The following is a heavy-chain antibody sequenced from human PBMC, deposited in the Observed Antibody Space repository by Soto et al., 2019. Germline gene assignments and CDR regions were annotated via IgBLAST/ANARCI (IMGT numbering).Heavy chain of an antibody. J-gene: IGHJ6*02. CDR3: ARSTLPGYCSGGSCYSYYYGMDV. CDR2: ISSNGGST. D-gene: IGHD2-15*01. CDR1: GFTFSSYA. V-gene: IGHV3-64*01. Sequence: GESLRLSCAASGFTFSSYAMHWVRQAPGKGLEYVSAISSNGGSTYYANSVKGRFTISRDNSKNTLYLQMGSLRAEDMAVYYCARSTLPGYCSGGSCYSYYYGMDVWGQGTTVTVSS.